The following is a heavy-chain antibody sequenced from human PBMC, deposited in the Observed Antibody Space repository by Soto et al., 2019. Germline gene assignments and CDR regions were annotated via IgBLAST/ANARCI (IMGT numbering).Heavy chain of an antibody. CDR1: GFTFSSYA. D-gene: IGHD2-2*01. J-gene: IGHJ4*02. CDR2: ISYDGSNK. V-gene: IGHV3-30-3*01. Sequence: GGSLRLSCAASGFTFSSYAVSWVRQAPGKGLEWVAVISYDGSNKYYADSVKGRFTISRDNSKNTLYLQMNSLRAEDTAVYYCAARDCGRTGCSPFHYWGQGALVTVSS. CDR3: AARDCGRTGCSPFHY.